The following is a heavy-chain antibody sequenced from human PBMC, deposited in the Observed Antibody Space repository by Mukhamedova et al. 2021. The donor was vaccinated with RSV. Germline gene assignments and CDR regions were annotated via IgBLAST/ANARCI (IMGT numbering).Heavy chain of an antibody. CDR3: ARDLLGSGWYNYYGMSA. Sequence: GKGLEWVSSISSSSSYIYYADSVKGRFTISRDNAKNSLYLQMNSLRAEDTAVYYCARDLLGSGWYNYYGMSAWGQGTTVTAAS. V-gene: IGHV3-21*01. J-gene: IGHJ6*02. CDR2: ISSSSSYI. D-gene: IGHD6-19*01.